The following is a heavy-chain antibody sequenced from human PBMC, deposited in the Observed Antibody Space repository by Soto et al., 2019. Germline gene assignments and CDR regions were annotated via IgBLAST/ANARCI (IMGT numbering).Heavy chain of an antibody. CDR1: GFSLSASDVG. CDR3: AHASGAGNSAYFDY. Sequence: QITLKESGPTLVKPTRTLTLTCTFSGFSLSASDVGVGWIRQPPGKALEWLVVIYWDDDERCSPSLKSRLTITKDTSKNQVVLTMTNMDPVDTATYYCAHASGAGNSAYFDYWGQGILVTVSS. CDR2: IYWDDDE. J-gene: IGHJ4*02. V-gene: IGHV2-5*02. D-gene: IGHD6-13*01.